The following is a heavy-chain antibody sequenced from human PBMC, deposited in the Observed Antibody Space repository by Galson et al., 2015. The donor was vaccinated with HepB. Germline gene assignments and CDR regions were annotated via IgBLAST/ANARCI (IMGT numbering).Heavy chain of an antibody. CDR3: ASTSLYGDAYY. D-gene: IGHD4-17*01. Sequence: SLRLSCAASGFTFSDYYMSWIRQAPGKGLEWVSYISSSGSTIYYADSVKGRFTISRDNAKNSLYLQMNSLRAEDTAVYYCASTSLYGDAYYWGQGTLVTVSS. V-gene: IGHV3-11*01. CDR2: ISSSGSTI. CDR1: GFTFSDYY. J-gene: IGHJ4*02.